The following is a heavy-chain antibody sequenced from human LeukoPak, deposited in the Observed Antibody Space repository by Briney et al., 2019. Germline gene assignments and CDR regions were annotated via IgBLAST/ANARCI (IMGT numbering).Heavy chain of an antibody. V-gene: IGHV3-30*04. J-gene: IGHJ3*02. CDR2: ISYDGSNK. CDR3: ARDISPRYSKPDDAFDI. CDR1: EFTFSSYA. Sequence: GGSLRLSCAASEFTFSSYAMHWVRQAPGKGLEWVAVISYDGSNKYYADSVKGRFTISRDNSKNTLYLQMNSLRAGDTAVYYCARDISPRYSKPDDAFDIWGQGTMVTVSS. D-gene: IGHD4-11*01.